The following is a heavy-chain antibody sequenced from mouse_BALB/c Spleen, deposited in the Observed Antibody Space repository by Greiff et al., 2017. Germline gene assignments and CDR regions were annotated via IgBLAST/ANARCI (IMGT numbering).Heavy chain of an antibody. V-gene: IGHV5-6-4*01. J-gene: IGHJ3*01. Sequence: DVQLVGSGGGLVKPGGSLKLSCAASGFTFSSYTMSWVRQTLGKRLEWVVTISSGGSYTYYPDCVKGRFTISRDQTKNPLYLQMSSLKSEDTATYYCTRDDNRADCAYWGQGTRGTGSA. CDR3: TRDDNRADCAY. CDR2: ISSGGSYT. CDR1: GFTFSSYT. D-gene: IGHD2-4*01.